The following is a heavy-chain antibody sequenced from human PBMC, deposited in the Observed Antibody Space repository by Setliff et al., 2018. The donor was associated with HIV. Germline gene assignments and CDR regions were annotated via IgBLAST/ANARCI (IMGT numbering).Heavy chain of an antibody. Sequence: SVKVSCKASGGTFNSYAINWVRQAPGQGLEWMGRIIPIFGTANYAQKFQGRVTITADKSTGTAYMELSSLRSEDTAVYYCARDRSAPSKYRYFDYWGQGTLVTVSS. J-gene: IGHJ4*02. CDR3: ARDRSAPSKYRYFDY. D-gene: IGHD3-16*02. CDR1: GGTFNSYA. V-gene: IGHV1-69*06. CDR2: IIPIFGTA.